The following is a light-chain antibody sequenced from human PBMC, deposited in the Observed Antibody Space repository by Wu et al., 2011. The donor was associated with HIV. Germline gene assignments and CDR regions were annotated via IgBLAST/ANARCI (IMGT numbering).Light chain of an antibody. J-gene: IGKJ2*01. CDR2: GAS. Sequence: EIVMTQSPATLSVSPGERATLSCRASQSVSNNLAWYQQIPGQPPRLLIYGASTRATGVPARFSGSGSGTEFTLTISSLQSEDFAVYYCQQYDIWPPYTFGQGTKRGDRT. CDR1: QSVSNN. V-gene: IGKV3-15*01. CDR3: QQYDIWPPYT.